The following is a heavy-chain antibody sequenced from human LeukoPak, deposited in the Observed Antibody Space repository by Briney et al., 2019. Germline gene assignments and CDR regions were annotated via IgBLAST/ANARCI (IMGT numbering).Heavy chain of an antibody. CDR3: TTDYYYYGMDV. V-gene: IGHV3-15*01. Sequence: GGSLRLSCVASGFTLSNAWLRWVRQAPGKGLEWVGRIKSRSDNGTTDYSAPVKGRFTISRDDSKNTLYLQLNSLKTEDTAVYYCTTDYYYYGMDVWGQGTTVTVSS. J-gene: IGHJ6*02. CDR2: IKSRSDNGTT. CDR1: GFTLSNAW.